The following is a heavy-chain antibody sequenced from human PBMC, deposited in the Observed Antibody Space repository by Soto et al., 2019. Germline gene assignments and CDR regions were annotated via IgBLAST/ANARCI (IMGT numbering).Heavy chain of an antibody. D-gene: IGHD5-12*01. J-gene: IGHJ5*02. CDR3: ARARPNVAPNWFDP. V-gene: IGHV1-2*04. CDR1: GYTFNGYY. CDR2: INPYSGAT. Sequence: QVQLVQSGPEVKKPGASVKVSCKASGYTFNGYYIHWVRLAPGQGLEWMGWINPYSGATNYAQKFQDWVTMTGDPYVSTAYLELTTLVSDDTAVYYCARARPNVAPNWFDPWGQGTLVIVSS.